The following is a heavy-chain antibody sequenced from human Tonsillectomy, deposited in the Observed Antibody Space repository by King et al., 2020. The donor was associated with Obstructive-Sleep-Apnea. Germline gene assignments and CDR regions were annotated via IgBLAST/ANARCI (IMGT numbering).Heavy chain of an antibody. V-gene: IGHV3-64D*06. Sequence: VQLVESGGGLVQPGGSLRLSCSASGFTFSSYAMHWVRQAPGKGLEYVSAISSNGGSTYYADSVKGRFTISRDNSKNTLYLQMSSLRAEDTAVYYCVKGPVLRFLEWPPSDGYWGQGTLVTVSS. J-gene: IGHJ4*02. CDR1: GFTFSSYA. CDR2: ISSNGGST. CDR3: VKGPVLRFLEWPPSDGY. D-gene: IGHD3-3*01.